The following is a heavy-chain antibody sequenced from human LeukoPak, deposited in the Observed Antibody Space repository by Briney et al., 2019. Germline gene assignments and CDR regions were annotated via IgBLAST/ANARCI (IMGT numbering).Heavy chain of an antibody. J-gene: IGHJ4*02. CDR1: GYTFTSYG. CDR3: ARDASICSGGSCFFLYYYDSSGYYLNGY. CDR2: ISAYNGNT. Sequence: ASAKVSCKASGYTFTSYGISWVRQAPGQGLEWMGWISAYNGNTNYAQKLQGRVTMTTDTSTSTAYMELRSLRSDDTAVYYCARDASICSGGSCFFLYYYDSSGYYLNGYWGQGTLVTVSS. V-gene: IGHV1-18*01. D-gene: IGHD3-22*01.